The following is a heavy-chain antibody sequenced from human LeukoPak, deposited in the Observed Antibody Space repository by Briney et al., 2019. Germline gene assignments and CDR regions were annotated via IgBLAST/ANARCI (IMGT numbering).Heavy chain of an antibody. V-gene: IGHV1-2*02. J-gene: IGHJ4*02. CDR2: INPNSGGK. CDR1: GYTFTGYY. D-gene: IGHD2-2*01. CDR3: ARGGEVCSSTSCYRGHEY. Sequence: ASVKVSCKASGYTFTGYYMHWVRQAPGQGLEWMGWINPNSGGKNYAQRFQGRVTMTRDTSISTAYMELSRLTSDDTAVYYWARGGEVCSSTSCYRGHEYWGQGTLVTVSS.